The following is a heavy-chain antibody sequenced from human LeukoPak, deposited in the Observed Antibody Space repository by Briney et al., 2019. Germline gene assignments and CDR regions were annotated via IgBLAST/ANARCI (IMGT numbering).Heavy chain of an antibody. CDR3: ARDMWLVDAFDI. V-gene: IGHV4-59*01. D-gene: IGHD6-19*01. CDR2: IYHDGRT. J-gene: IGHJ3*02. CDR1: GGSISSSY. Sequence: PSETLSLTCTVSGGSISSSYWSWIRQPPGKGLEWIGYIYHDGRTNYNPSLKRRVTISVDTSKDHFSLNLSSVTAADTAVYYCARDMWLVDAFDIWGQGTMVTVSS.